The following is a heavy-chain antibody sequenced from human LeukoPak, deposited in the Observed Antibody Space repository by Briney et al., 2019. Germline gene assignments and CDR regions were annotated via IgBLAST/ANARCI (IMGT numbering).Heavy chain of an antibody. V-gene: IGHV4-39*07. CDR3: ARDSGYSRSWFDY. CDR2: IYYSGST. Sequence: SETLSLTCTVSGGSISSSSYYWGWIRQPPGKGLEGIGSIYYSGSTYYNPSLKSRVTISVDTSKNQFSLKLSSVTAADTAVYYCARDSGYSRSWFDYWGQGTLVTVSS. J-gene: IGHJ5*01. CDR1: GGSISSSSYY. D-gene: IGHD6-13*01.